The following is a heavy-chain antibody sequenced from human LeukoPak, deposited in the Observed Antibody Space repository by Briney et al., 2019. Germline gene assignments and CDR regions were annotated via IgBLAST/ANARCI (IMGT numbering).Heavy chain of an antibody. CDR2: INEYGREI. D-gene: IGHD5-24*01. Sequence: GGSLRLSCVASGFTFRNHWVTWVRQAPGKGLEWVANINEYGREIHYADSVKGRFTISRDNAKNPLYLQMNSLRVEDTAVYYCARDYKGWFDYWGQGTLVTVSS. V-gene: IGHV3-7*01. J-gene: IGHJ4*02. CDR3: ARDYKGWFDY. CDR1: GFTFRNHW.